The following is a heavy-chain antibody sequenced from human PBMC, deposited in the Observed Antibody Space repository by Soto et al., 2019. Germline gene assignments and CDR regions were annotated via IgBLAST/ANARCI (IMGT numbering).Heavy chain of an antibody. CDR2: LYSSDGT. V-gene: IGHV3-53*01. CDR3: ATWLQREHAFDI. J-gene: IGHJ3*02. CDR1: GFSFSGKNY. D-gene: IGHD1-1*01. Sequence: GGSLRLSCAASGFSFSGKNYLTWVRQAPGKGLEWVSALYSSDGTYYTDSVKSRFSVSRDNSKYTFYLQLHSLRPEDPALYFCATWLQREHAFDIWGLGTMVTVSS.